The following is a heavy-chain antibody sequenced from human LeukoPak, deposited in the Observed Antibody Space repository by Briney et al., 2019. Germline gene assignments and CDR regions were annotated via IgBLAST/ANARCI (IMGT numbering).Heavy chain of an antibody. D-gene: IGHD3-3*01. CDR3: AKGVYDFWSGYYPNNNWFDP. Sequence: GGSLRLSCAASGFTFSSYGIHWVRQAPGKGLEWVAFIRYDGSNKYYADSVKGRFTISRDNSKNTLYLQMNSLRAEDTAVYYCAKGVYDFWSGYYPNNNWFDPWGQGTLVTVSS. CDR2: IRYDGSNK. V-gene: IGHV3-30*02. J-gene: IGHJ5*02. CDR1: GFTFSSYG.